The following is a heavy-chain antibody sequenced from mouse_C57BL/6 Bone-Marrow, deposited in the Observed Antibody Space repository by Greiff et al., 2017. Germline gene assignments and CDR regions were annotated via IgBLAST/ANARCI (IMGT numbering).Heavy chain of an antibody. CDR3: ARPYGNY. CDR2: ISSGGSYT. CDR1: GFTFSSYG. D-gene: IGHD2-1*01. Sequence: EVMLVVSGGDLVKPGGSLKLSCAASGFTFSSYGMSWVRQTPDKRLEWVATISSGGSYTYYPDSVKGRFTISRDNAKNTLYLQMSSLKSEDTAMYYCARPYGNYWGQETLVTVSA. J-gene: IGHJ3*01. V-gene: IGHV5-6*02.